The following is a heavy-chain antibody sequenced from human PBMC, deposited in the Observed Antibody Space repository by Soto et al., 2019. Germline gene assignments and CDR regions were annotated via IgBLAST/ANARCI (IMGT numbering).Heavy chain of an antibody. J-gene: IGHJ4*02. CDR2: INQSGST. D-gene: IGHD2-15*01. Sequence: QVQLQQWGAGLLKPSETLSLTCAVYGGSFSGYYWSWIRQPPGKGLEWIGEINQSGSTNYNPSLKSRVTISVDTSKNQFSLKLSSVTAADTAVYYCARGRWGKYCSGGSCYRAGKNYFDYWGQGTLVTVSS. V-gene: IGHV4-34*01. CDR1: GGSFSGYY. CDR3: ARGRWGKYCSGGSCYRAGKNYFDY.